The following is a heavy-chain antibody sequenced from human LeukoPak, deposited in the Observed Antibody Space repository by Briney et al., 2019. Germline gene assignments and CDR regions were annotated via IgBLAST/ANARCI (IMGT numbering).Heavy chain of an antibody. D-gene: IGHD2-15*01. V-gene: IGHV1-8*02. CDR2: MNPNSGNT. CDR3: ARALAATPYWFDP. Sequence: ASVKVSCKASGYAFTTYDINWVRQATGQGLEWMGWMNPNSGNTGYAQKFQGRVTMTRNTSISTAYMELSSLRSEDTAVYYCARALAATPYWFDPWGQGTLVTVSS. J-gene: IGHJ5*02. CDR1: GYAFTTYD.